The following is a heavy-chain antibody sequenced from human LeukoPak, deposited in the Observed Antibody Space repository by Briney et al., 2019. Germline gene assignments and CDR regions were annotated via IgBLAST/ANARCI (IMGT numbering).Heavy chain of an antibody. CDR1: GFTFSSYS. Sequence: PGGSLRLSCAASGFTFSSYSVFWVRQAPGKGLEWVSSISSSGSYIYYADSVKGRFTISRDNAKNSLYLQMNSLRAEDTAVYYCVRGGDSWDFDYWGQGTLVTVSS. D-gene: IGHD3-3*01. CDR2: ISSSGSYI. CDR3: VRGGDSWDFDY. V-gene: IGHV3-21*01. J-gene: IGHJ4*02.